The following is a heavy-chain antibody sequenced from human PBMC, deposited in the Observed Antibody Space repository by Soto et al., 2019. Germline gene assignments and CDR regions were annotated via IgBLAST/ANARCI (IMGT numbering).Heavy chain of an antibody. CDR3: ATHKKRTAWYFGLDI. D-gene: IGHD1-1*01. CDR1: GFTFDDHA. CDR2: ISWNSGTI. V-gene: IGHV3-9*01. Sequence: GGSLRLSCAASGFTFDDHAMHWVRQGPGKGLEWVSGISWNSGTIVYADSVKGRFTISRDNTKNSLYLQMDSLRREDTAFYYCATHKKRTAWYFGLDIWGQGTTVTVSS. J-gene: IGHJ6*02.